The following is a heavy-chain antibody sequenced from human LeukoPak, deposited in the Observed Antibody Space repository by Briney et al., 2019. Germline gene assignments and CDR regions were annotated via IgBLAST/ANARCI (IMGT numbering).Heavy chain of an antibody. V-gene: IGHV3-48*03. CDR2: ISSSGSTI. Sequence: GGSLRLSCAVSGFTFSSYEMNWVRQAPGKGLEWVSYISSSGSTIYYADSVKGRFTISRDNAKNSLYLQMNSLRAEDTAVYYCASGRIRLYYFDYWGQGTLVTVSS. CDR1: GFTFSSYE. D-gene: IGHD3-3*02. CDR3: ASGRIRLYYFDY. J-gene: IGHJ4*02.